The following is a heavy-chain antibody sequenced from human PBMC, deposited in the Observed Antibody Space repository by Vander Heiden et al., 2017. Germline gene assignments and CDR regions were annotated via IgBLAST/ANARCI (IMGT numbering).Heavy chain of an antibody. J-gene: IGHJ3*01. D-gene: IGHD3-10*01. V-gene: IGHV3-30*18. CDR3: AKDSLSGGVRGVDAFDV. Sequence: QVQLVESGGGVVQPGRSLRLSCAASGFTFHPYAMHWVRQAPGKGLEWVAVISYDGSNKYFADSVKGRFTILRDNSKNTLYLQMNSLRPEDTAVYYCAKDSLSGGVRGVDAFDVWGQGTMVTVSS. CDR1: GFTFHPYA. CDR2: ISYDGSNK.